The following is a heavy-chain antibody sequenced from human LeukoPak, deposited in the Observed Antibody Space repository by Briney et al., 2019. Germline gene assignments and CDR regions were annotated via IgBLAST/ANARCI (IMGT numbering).Heavy chain of an antibody. CDR1: GYSISSGYY. CDR3: ARGTTVVTNVAYLLGVRYYMDV. Sequence: SETLSLTCTVSGYSISSGYYWGWIRQPPGKGLEWIGSIYHSGSTYYNPSLKSRVTISVDTSKNQFSLKLSSVTAADTAVYYCARGTTVVTNVAYLLGVRYYMDVWGKGTTVTVSS. D-gene: IGHD4-23*01. J-gene: IGHJ6*03. V-gene: IGHV4-38-2*02. CDR2: IYHSGST.